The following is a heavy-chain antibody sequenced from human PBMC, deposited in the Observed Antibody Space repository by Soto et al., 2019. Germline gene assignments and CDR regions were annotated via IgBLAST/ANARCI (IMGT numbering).Heavy chain of an antibody. Sequence: SXRFSCAASGFSFSNYSMAGVRQAAGKWPQWVSGLSGGGANTFYIDSLRGRFTISVDISRNTVFLQMESLRVDETAVYYCAGLSGYADAWGRGPLVTVSS. CDR3: AGLSGYADA. V-gene: IGHV3-23*01. D-gene: IGHD4-17*01. CDR1: GFSFSNYS. J-gene: IGHJ4*02. CDR2: LSGGGANT.